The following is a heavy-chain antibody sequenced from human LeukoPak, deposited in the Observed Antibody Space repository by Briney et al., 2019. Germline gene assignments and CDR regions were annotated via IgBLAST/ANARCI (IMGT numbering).Heavy chain of an antibody. J-gene: IGHJ4*02. CDR2: IKQDGSEK. CDR1: GFSVSGYW. Sequence: GGSLRLSCAVSGFSVSGYWMTWVRQAPGKGLEWVANIKQDGSEKNYVDSVKGRFTISRDNAENSLFLQTNSLRVEDTAVYYCAREWQGGIAAAGTRIEGDYWGQGTLVAVSS. V-gene: IGHV3-7*01. CDR3: AREWQGGIAAAGTRIEGDY. D-gene: IGHD6-13*01.